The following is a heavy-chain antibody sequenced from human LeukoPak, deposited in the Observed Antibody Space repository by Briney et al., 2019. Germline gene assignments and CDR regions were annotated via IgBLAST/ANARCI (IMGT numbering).Heavy chain of an antibody. CDR3: ATEITLSGSYYLEYYFDY. CDR1: GYTFTSYY. V-gene: IGHV1-46*01. CDR2: INSSGGST. J-gene: IGHJ4*02. Sequence: ASVKVSCKASGYTFTSYYMHWVRQPPGQGLEWMGIINSSGGSTSYAQKFQGRVTMTEDTSTDTAYMELSSLRSEDTAVYYCATEITLSGSYYLEYYFDYWGQGTLVTVSS. D-gene: IGHD1-26*01.